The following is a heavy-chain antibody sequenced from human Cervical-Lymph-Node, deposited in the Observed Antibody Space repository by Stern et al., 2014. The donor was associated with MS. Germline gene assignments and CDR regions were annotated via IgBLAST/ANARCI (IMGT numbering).Heavy chain of an antibody. J-gene: IGHJ4*02. Sequence: VQLEESGGGVVQPGRSLRLSCAASGFGFATYGMHWVRQAPGKGLEWVAVISFDGSNKNYAVSVKGRFTISRDNSKNTLYLQMSSLRAEDTAVYYCARGSDWYPFDYWGQGTLVTVSS. V-gene: IGHV3-30*03. CDR2: ISFDGSNK. CDR3: ARGSDWYPFDY. D-gene: IGHD6-19*01. CDR1: GFGFATYG.